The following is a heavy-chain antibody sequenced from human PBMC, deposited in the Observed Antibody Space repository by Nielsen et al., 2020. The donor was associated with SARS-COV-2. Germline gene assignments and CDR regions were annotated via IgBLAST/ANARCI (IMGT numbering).Heavy chain of an antibody. V-gene: IGHV4-59*06. CDR1: GGSISNYY. D-gene: IGHD5-12*01. CDR2: IYYSGST. Sequence: SETLSLTCSVSGGSISNYYWSWIRQHPGKGLEWIGYIYYSGSTYYNPSLKSRVTISVDTSKNQFSLKLSSVTAADTAVYYCARLGYPGWYFDLWGRGTLVTVSS. J-gene: IGHJ2*01. CDR3: ARLGYPGWYFDL.